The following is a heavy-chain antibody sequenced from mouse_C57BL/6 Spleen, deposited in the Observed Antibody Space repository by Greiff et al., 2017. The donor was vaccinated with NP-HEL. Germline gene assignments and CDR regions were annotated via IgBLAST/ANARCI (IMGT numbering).Heavy chain of an antibody. V-gene: IGHV1-26*01. CDR2: INPNNGGT. J-gene: IGHJ1*03. CDR1: GYTFTDYY. Sequence: EVQLQQSGPELVKPGASVKISCKASGYTFTDYYMNWVKQSHGKSLEWIGDINPNNGGTSYNQKFKGKATLTVDKSSSTAYMELRSLTSEDSAVYYCESTTPYWYFDVWGTGTTVTVSS. D-gene: IGHD1-1*01. CDR3: ESTTPYWYFDV.